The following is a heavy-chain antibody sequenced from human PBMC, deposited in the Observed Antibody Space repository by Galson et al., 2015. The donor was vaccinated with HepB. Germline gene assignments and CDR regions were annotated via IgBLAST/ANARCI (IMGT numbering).Heavy chain of an antibody. V-gene: IGHV3-33*01. CDR3: AREGSSGYYDSNDGWVY. CDR2: IWYDGSNK. CDR1: GFTFSSYG. J-gene: IGHJ4*02. D-gene: IGHD3-22*01. Sequence: SLRLSCAASGFTFSSYGMHWVRQAPGKGLEWVAVIWYDGSNKYYADSVKGRFTISRDNSKNTLYLQMNSLRAEDTAVYYCAREGSSGYYDSNDGWVYWGQGTLVTVSS.